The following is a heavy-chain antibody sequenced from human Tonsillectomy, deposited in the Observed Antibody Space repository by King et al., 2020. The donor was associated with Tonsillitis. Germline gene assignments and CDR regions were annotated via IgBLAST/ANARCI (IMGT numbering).Heavy chain of an antibody. D-gene: IGHD2-2*01. CDR2: ISYDGSNK. V-gene: IGHV3-30*04. J-gene: IGHJ6*02. CDR1: GFTFSSYA. Sequence: VQLVESGGGVVQPGRSLRLSCAASGFTFSSYAMHWVRQAPGKGLEWVAVISYDGSNKYYADSVKGRFTISRDNSKNTLYLQMNSLRAEDTAVYYCARLEIVIVPPAPGGMDVWGQGTTATVSS. CDR3: ARLEIVIVPPAPGGMDV.